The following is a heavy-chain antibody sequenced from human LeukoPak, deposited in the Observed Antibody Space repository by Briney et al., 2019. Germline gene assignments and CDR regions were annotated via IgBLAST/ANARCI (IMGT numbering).Heavy chain of an antibody. J-gene: IGHJ3*02. CDR1: GFTFNKYA. CDR3: ASPLGSTFHI. V-gene: IGHV3-48*01. Sequence: GGSLRLSCIASGFTFNKYAMSWVRQAPGKGLEWLSYISDNNSTMAYANSVKGRFTISRDNAKNSLYLQMNSLRAEDTAVYYCASPLGSTFHIWGQGTVVTVSS. CDR2: ISDNNSTM. D-gene: IGHD1-26*01.